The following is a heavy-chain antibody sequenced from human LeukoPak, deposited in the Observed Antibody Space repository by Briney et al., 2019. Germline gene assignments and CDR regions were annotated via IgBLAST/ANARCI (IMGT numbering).Heavy chain of an antibody. V-gene: IGHV1-69*06. Sequence: SVKLSCKASGYTFSGYYMHWVRQAPGQGLEWMGGIIPIFGTANYAQRFQGRVTITADKATSTAYMELSSLRSEDTAVYYCARAQLWFGSAYYFDYWGQGTLVTVSS. CDR1: GYTFSGYY. CDR3: ARAQLWFGSAYYFDY. D-gene: IGHD3-10*01. J-gene: IGHJ4*02. CDR2: IIPIFGTA.